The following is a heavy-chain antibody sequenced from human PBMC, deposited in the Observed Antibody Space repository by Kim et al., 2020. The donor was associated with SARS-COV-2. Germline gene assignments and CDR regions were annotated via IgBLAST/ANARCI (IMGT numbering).Heavy chain of an antibody. D-gene: IGHD3-10*01. CDR2: ISGSGGNT. CDR3: AKGDSVIYSWFDP. Sequence: GGSLRLSCAASGFTFSTYAMSWVRQAPGKGLEWVSGISGSGGNTYYADSVKGRFTISRDNSKNTLYLQMNSLRAEDTAVYYCAKGDSVIYSWFDPWGQGTLVTVPS. J-gene: IGHJ5*02. V-gene: IGHV3-23*01. CDR1: GFTFSTYA.